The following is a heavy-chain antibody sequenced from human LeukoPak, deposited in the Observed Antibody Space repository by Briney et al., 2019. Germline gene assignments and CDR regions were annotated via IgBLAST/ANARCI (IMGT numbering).Heavy chain of an antibody. CDR3: ATSHAAARDLFDY. CDR1: GFTFSSYG. D-gene: IGHD6-13*01. J-gene: IGHJ4*02. CDR2: ISYDGSNK. Sequence: GGSLRLSCAASGFTFSSYGMHWVRQAPGKGLEWVAFISYDGSNKYYADAVKGRFTVSRDNSKNTVYVQMNTLRAEDTAAYYCATSHAAARDLFDYWGQGTLVTVSS. V-gene: IGHV3-30*03.